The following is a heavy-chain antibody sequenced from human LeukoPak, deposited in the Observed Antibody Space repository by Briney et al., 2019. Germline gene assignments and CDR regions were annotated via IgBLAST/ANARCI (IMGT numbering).Heavy chain of an antibody. D-gene: IGHD6-13*01. CDR3: ASSSWLRDANFDC. J-gene: IGHJ4*02. CDR2: IQVSGGT. CDR1: GASISSGLYY. V-gene: IGHV4-61*02. Sequence: PSETLSLTCTVSGASISSGLYYWNWMRQPAGKGLERLGRIQVSGGTTYNPSLKSRVTISLDTSKNHFSLRLTSVTAADTAVYYCASSSWLRDANFDCWGQGTLVTVSS.